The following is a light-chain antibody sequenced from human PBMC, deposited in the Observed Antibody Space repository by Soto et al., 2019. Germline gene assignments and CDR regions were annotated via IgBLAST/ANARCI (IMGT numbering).Light chain of an antibody. CDR2: SAS. Sequence: DIQMIQSPSSLSASVGDRVTITCRASQSIGTNVNWYQQKLGKAPELLIYSASSLETGVPPRFSGSGSGSYFTLTINSVQPEDVATFYCQQGYAFPGTFGQGTKVQIK. CDR3: QQGYAFPGT. J-gene: IGKJ2*01. CDR1: QSIGTN. V-gene: IGKV1-39*01.